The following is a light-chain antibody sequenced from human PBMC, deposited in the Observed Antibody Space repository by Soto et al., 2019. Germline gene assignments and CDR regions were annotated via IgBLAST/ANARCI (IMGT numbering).Light chain of an antibody. CDR1: EDITNY. CDR3: QQLTRYPST. V-gene: IGKV1-9*01. J-gene: IGKJ4*01. CDR2: DAS. Sequence: IQFTHSPSSLSASVGDRVTVTCRSSEDITNYLAWYQQKVGKAPKLLIYDASTLHSGVPSRFSGSGSGTDFTLTISGLRPEDFATYYCQQLTRYPSTLGGGTKVDIK.